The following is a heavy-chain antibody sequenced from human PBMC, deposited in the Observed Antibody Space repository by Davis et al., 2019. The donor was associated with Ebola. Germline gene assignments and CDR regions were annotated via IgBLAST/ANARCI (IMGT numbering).Heavy chain of an antibody. CDR2: IKQDGSEK. V-gene: IGHV3-7*01. J-gene: IGHJ6*02. CDR1: GFTFSSYW. CDR3: ARDLGNYGMDV. Sequence: GESLKLSCAASGFTFSSYWMSWVRQAPGKGLEWVANIKQDGSEKYYVDSVKGRFTISRDNAKNSLYLQMNSLRAEDTAVYYCARDLGNYGMDVWGQGTTVTVSS. D-gene: IGHD7-27*01.